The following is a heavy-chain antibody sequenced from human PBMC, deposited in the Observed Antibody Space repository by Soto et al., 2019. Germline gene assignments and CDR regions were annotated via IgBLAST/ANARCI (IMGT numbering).Heavy chain of an antibody. V-gene: IGHV3-30*03. J-gene: IGHJ4*02. CDR3: ARYPERIKFGDIDY. CDR1: GFIFSAYV. CDR2: ISHDEDYI. Sequence: QVQLVESGGGVVQPGKSLRLSCAASGFIFSAYVMHWVRQAPGKGLEWVAMISHDEDYIYYADSVKGRFTISRDNSKNTLLLEKSNLKTEDTAMYYCARYPERIKFGDIDYWGQGTLVTVSS. D-gene: IGHD2-21*01.